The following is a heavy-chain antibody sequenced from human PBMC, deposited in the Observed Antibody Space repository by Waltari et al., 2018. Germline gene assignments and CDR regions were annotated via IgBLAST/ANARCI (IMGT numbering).Heavy chain of an antibody. Sequence: QVQLLQSGVEVKKPGASVKVSCKASGDTFTGFYLHWVRQTPGRGLEWLAYIRHDGDYEKYADSVKGRFSISRDNDKGTLYLQMNSLSAEDTAVYFCAKEGNYNFVSGFPWFDSWGQGALVIVSA. D-gene: IGHD3-22*01. CDR2: IRHDGDYE. V-gene: IGHV3-30*02. CDR3: AKEGNYNFVSGFPWFDS. CDR1: GDTFTGFY. J-gene: IGHJ5*01.